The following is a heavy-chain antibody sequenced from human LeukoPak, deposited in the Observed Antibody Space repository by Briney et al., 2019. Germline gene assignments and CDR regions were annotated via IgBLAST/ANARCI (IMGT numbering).Heavy chain of an antibody. V-gene: IGHV3-48*03. CDR3: ARGLTYYYDSSGYDWGWY. CDR1: GFTFSSYE. J-gene: IGHJ4*02. CDR2: ISSSGSTI. Sequence: GGSLRLSCVASGFTFSSYEMNWVRQAPEKGLEWVSYISSSGSTIYYADSVKGRFTISRDNAKNSLYLQMNSLRAEDTAVYYCARGLTYYYDSSGYDWGWYWGQGTLVTVSS. D-gene: IGHD3-22*01.